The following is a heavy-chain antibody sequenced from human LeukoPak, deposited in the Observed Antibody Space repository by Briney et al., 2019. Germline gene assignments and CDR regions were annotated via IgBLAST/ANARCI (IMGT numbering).Heavy chain of an antibody. V-gene: IGHV4-34*01. CDR2: INHSGST. J-gene: IGHJ4*02. D-gene: IGHD2-2*01. Sequence: KPSETLSLTCAVYGGSFSGYYWSWIRQPPGKGLEWIGEINHSGSTNYNPSLKSRVTISVDTSKNQFSLKLSSVTAADTAVYYCARGGGQSTSSFDYWGQGTLVTVSS. CDR1: GGSFSGYY. CDR3: ARGGGQSTSSFDY.